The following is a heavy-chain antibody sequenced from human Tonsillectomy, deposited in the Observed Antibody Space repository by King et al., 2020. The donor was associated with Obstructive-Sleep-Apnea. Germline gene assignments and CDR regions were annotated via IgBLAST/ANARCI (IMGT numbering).Heavy chain of an antibody. J-gene: IGHJ6*02. CDR1: GFTFSSYS. CDR2: ISSTGTYM. Sequence: QLVESGGGLVKPGGSLRLSCAASGFTFSSYSMNWVRQAPGKGLEWVSSISSTGTYMYYADSLKGRFTISRDNAKNSLYLQLNSLRAEDTAVYYCARDGEDIVVVPAANYYYYGMDVWGQGTTVTVSS. D-gene: IGHD2-2*01. V-gene: IGHV3-21*01. CDR3: ARDGEDIVVVPAANYYYYGMDV.